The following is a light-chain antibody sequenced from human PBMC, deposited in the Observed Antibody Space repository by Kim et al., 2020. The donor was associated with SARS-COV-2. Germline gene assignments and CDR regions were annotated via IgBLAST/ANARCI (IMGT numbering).Light chain of an antibody. V-gene: IGLV3-21*04. CDR2: YDS. J-gene: IGLJ3*02. CDR1: NIGSKS. Sequence: GKTDGVTCGGNNIGSKSVHWYQRKPGQAPVLVIYYDSDRPSGIPERFSGSNSGNTATLTISRVEAGDEADYYCQVWDSSSDLNWVFGGGTQLTVL. CDR3: QVWDSSSDLNWV.